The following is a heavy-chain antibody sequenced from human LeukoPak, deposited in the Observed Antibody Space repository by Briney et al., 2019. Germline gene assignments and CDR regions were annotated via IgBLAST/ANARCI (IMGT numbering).Heavy chain of an antibody. CDR2: ISSSSSTI. D-gene: IGHD3-3*01. V-gene: IGHV3-48*01. Sequence: GGSLRLSCAASGFTFSSYSMNWVRQAPGQGLEWVSYISSSSSTIYYADSVKGRFTISRDNAKNSLYLQMDSLRAEDTAVYYCARSPKKGYDFWSGYYRGEDNWFDPWGQGTLVTVSS. CDR3: ARSPKKGYDFWSGYYRGEDNWFDP. CDR1: GFTFSSYS. J-gene: IGHJ5*02.